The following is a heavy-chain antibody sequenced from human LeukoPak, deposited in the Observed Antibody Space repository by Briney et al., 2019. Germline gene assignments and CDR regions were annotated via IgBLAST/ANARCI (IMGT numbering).Heavy chain of an antibody. V-gene: IGHV4-34*01. CDR3: ARHSVLRYFDWYPRFDY. D-gene: IGHD3-9*01. CDR2: INHSGST. J-gene: IGHJ4*02. CDR1: GGSFSGYY. Sequence: SETLSLTCAVYGGSFSGYYWSWIRQPPGKGLEWIGEINHSGSTNYNPSLKSRVTISVDTSKNQFSLKLSSVTAADTAVYYCARHSVLRYFDWYPRFDYWGQGTLVTVSS.